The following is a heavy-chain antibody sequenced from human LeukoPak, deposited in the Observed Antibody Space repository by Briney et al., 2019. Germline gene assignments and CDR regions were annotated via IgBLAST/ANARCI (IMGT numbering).Heavy chain of an antibody. CDR2: IYYSGST. V-gene: IGHV4-39*01. J-gene: IGHJ4*02. D-gene: IGHD5-18*01. CDR1: GGPISSSSYY. Sequence: SETLSLTCTVSGGPISSSSYYWGWIRQPPGKGLEWIGSIYYSGSTYYNPSLKSRVTISVDTSKNQFSLKLSSVTAADTAVYYCASIRGYSYGHVDYWGQGTLVTVSS. CDR3: ASIRGYSYGHVDY.